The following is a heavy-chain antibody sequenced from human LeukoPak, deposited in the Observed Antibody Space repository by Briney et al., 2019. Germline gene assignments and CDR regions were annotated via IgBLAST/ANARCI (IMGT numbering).Heavy chain of an antibody. Sequence: ASVKVSCKASGYTFTGYYMHWVRQAPGQGLEWMGWINPNSGGTNYAQKFQGRVTMTRDTSISTAYMELSRLRSDDTAVYYCARDVCSSTSCSVYFDYWGQRTLVTVSS. D-gene: IGHD2-2*01. V-gene: IGHV1-2*02. CDR1: GYTFTGYY. J-gene: IGHJ4*02. CDR3: ARDVCSSTSCSVYFDY. CDR2: INPNSGGT.